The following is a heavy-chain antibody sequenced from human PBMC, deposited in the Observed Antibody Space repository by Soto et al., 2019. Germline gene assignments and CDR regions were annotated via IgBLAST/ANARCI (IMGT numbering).Heavy chain of an antibody. D-gene: IGHD3-3*01. CDR2: ISSSSSYI. V-gene: IGHV3-21*01. Sequence: KPGGSLRLSCAASGFTFSSYSMNWVRQAPGKGLEWVSSISSSSSYIYYADSVKGRFTISRDNAKNSLYLQMNSLRAEDTAVYYCARDMSYYDFWSGYFDYWGQGTLVTVSS. CDR3: ARDMSYYDFWSGYFDY. CDR1: GFTFSSYS. J-gene: IGHJ4*02.